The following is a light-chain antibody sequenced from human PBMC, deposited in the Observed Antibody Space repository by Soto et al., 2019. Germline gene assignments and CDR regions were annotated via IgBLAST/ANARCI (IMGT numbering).Light chain of an antibody. J-gene: IGKJ4*01. CDR2: AAS. V-gene: IGKV3-15*01. Sequence: EIVMTQSPATLSVSPGERVTLSCRASHSVSSNLAWYQQKPGQAPRLLIYAASTRATGIPARFSGSGSGTEFTLTISSLQSEDFAVYYCQQYNNWPPLTFGGGTKVEIK. CDR1: HSVSSN. CDR3: QQYNNWPPLT.